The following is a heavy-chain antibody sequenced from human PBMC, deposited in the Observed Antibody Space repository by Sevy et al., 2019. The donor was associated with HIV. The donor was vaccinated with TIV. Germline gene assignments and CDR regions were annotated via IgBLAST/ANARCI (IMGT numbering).Heavy chain of an antibody. CDR2: IWNDGSNI. CDR1: GFSFSNHD. J-gene: IGHJ4*02. V-gene: IGHV3-33*01. CDR3: VRESSHDFWSGYWGYLDY. D-gene: IGHD3-3*01. Sequence: GGSLRLSCTASGFSFSNHDMHWVRQAPGKGPEWVAIIWNDGSNIYYADSAKGRFTISRDNSRNKLYLQMYDLRPEDTAVYYCVRESSHDFWSGYWGYLDYWGQGPLVTVSS.